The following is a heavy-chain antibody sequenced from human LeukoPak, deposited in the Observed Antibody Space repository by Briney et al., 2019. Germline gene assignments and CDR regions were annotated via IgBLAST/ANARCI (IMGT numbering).Heavy chain of an antibody. CDR2: ISAYNGNT. CDR1: GGTFSSYA. J-gene: IGHJ5*02. Sequence: ASVRVSCKASGGTFSSYAISWVRQAPGQGLEWMGWISAYNGNTNYAQKLQGRVTMTTDTSTSTAYMELRSLRSDDTAVYYCAREYFDSSGWYMGYNWFDPWGQGTLVTVSS. D-gene: IGHD6-19*01. V-gene: IGHV1-18*01. CDR3: AREYFDSSGWYMGYNWFDP.